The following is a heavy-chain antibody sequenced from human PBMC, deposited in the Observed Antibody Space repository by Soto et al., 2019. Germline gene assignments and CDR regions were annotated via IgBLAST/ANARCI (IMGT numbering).Heavy chain of an antibody. Sequence: QVQLQESGPGLVKPSETLSLTCTVSGGSISSYYWSWIRQPPGKGLEWIGYIYYSGSTNYNPSLKSRVIISVDTSKNQFSLKLSSVTAADTAVYYCAREGVSSSWYNYYGMDVWGQGTTVTVSS. CDR2: IYYSGST. CDR1: GGSISSYY. D-gene: IGHD6-13*01. CDR3: AREGVSSSWYNYYGMDV. J-gene: IGHJ6*02. V-gene: IGHV4-59*01.